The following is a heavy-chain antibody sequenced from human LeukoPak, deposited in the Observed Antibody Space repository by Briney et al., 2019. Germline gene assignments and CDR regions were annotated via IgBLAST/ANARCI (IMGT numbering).Heavy chain of an antibody. J-gene: IGHJ5*02. V-gene: IGHV4-38-2*02. CDR2: INHSGST. D-gene: IGHD2-21*02. Sequence: SETLSLTCTVSGYSISSGYFWGWMRQPPGKGLEWIGEINHSGSTNYNPSLKSRVTISVDTSKNQFSLKLSSVTAADTAVYYCARGLRVWVTAIRRGNWFDPWGQGTLVTVSS. CDR1: GYSISSGYF. CDR3: ARGLRVWVTAIRRGNWFDP.